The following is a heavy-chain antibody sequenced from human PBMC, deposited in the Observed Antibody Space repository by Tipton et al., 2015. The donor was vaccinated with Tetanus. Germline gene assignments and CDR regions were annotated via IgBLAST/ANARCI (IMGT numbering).Heavy chain of an antibody. J-gene: IGHJ4*02. V-gene: IGHV4-4*07. CDR2: ISNGNT. CDR1: RGPISSYY. D-gene: IGHD3-16*01. Sequence: TLSLTCTVSRGPISSYYWSWIRQPAGKGLEWVGHISNGNTDYSTSLKSRVTLSVDLSKTHFSLRLTSVTAADTAVYYCARGLPREPFYFDYWGQGMQVTVSS. CDR3: ARGLPREPFYFDY.